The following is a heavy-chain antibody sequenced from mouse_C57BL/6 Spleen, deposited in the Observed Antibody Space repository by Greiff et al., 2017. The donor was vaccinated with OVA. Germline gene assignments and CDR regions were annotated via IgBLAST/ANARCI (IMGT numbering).Heavy chain of an antibody. V-gene: IGHV3-1*01. J-gene: IGHJ4*01. D-gene: IGHD2-1*01. CDR1: GYSITSGYD. CDR2: ISYSGST. CDR3: ARRNYFYAMDY. Sequence: EVQLQESGPGMVKPSQSLSLTCTVTGYSITSGYDWHWIRHFPGNKLEWMGYISYSGSTNYNPSLKSRISITHDTSKNHFFLKLNSVTTEDTATYYCARRNYFYAMDYWGQGTSVTVSS.